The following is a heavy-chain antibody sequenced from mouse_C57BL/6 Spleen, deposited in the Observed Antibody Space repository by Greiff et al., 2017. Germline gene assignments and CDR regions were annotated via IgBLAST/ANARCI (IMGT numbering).Heavy chain of an antibody. CDR2: ISYDGSN. D-gene: IGHD2-4*01. CDR3: ARSLYDYDGYFDV. CDR1: GYSITSGYY. Sequence: ESGPGLVKPSQSLSLTCSVTGYSITSGYYWNWIRQFPGNKLEWMGYISYDGSNNYNPSLKNRISITRDTSKNQFFLKLNSVTTEDTATYYCARSLYDYDGYFDVWGTGTTVTVSS. J-gene: IGHJ1*03. V-gene: IGHV3-6*01.